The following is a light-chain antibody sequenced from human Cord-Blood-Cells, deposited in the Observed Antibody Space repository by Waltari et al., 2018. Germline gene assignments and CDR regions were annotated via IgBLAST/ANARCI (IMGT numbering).Light chain of an antibody. Sequence: DIQMTQSPSSLSASVGDRVTITCRASQSISSYLNWYQQKPGKAPKLLIYAASSLQSGVPSRFSGSGSGTDFTLTISSLQPEHFATYYCQQRVTFGGGTKVEIK. CDR1: QSISSY. V-gene: IGKV1-39*01. J-gene: IGKJ4*01. CDR3: QQRVT. CDR2: AAS.